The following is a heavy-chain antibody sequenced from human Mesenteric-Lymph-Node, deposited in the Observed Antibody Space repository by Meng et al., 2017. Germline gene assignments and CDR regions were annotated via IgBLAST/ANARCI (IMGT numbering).Heavy chain of an antibody. V-gene: IGHV1-2*06. Sequence: QVQLVQSGAEVKKAGASVKVSCKASGYTFTDHYMHWVRQAPGQGLEWMGRIDPKRGGTKYAQKFQGRVTMTRDTSISTAYMELSRLRSDDTAVYYCARDVLNNWFDPWGQGTLVTVSS. D-gene: IGHD3-16*01. CDR3: ARDVLNNWFDP. J-gene: IGHJ5*02. CDR2: IDPKRGGT. CDR1: GYTFTDHY.